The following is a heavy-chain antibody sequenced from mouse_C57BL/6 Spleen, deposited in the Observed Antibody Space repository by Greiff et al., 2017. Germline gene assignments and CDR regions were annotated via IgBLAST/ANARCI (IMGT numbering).Heavy chain of an antibody. CDR1: GYSFTGYY. CDR3: ARSIGDDGYYYARDY. J-gene: IGHJ4*01. D-gene: IGHD2-3*01. V-gene: IGHV1-31*01. CDR2: IYPYNGVS. Sequence: VQLQQSGPELVKPGASVKISCKASGYSFTGYYMHWVKQSHGNILDWIGYIYPYNGVSSYNQKFKGKATLTVDKSSSTAYMELRSLTSEDSAVYYCARSIGDDGYYYARDYWGQGTSVTVSS.